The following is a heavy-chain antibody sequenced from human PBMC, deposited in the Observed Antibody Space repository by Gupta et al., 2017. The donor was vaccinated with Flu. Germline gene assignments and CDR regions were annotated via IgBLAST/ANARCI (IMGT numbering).Heavy chain of an antibody. D-gene: IGHD6-19*01. J-gene: IGHJ4*02. CDR2: CSWNSGNI. CDR1: NFPFSDYS. CDR3: AKGPGIALDDNPFDY. V-gene: IGHV3-9*01. Sequence: VQLVGDGGGLEQPGRSLGLTLSALNFPFSDYSLHWVRQHPGTGLEWVSGCSWNSGNIAYADAVKGRFSISRDNAKNYLFLQMNSLRAEDTAFDYCAKGPGIALDDNPFDYWGQGTLVTVSS.